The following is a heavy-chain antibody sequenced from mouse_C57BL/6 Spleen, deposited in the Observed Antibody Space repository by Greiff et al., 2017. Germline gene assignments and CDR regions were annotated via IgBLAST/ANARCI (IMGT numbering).Heavy chain of an antibody. CDR3: ARTGSSYYFDY. J-gene: IGHJ2*01. CDR1: GFSLTSYG. V-gene: IGHV2-2*01. Sequence: QVQLQQSGPGLVQPSQSLSITCPVSGFSLTSYGVHWVRQSPGKGLEWLGVIWSGGSTDYNAAFISKLSISKHNSKSHVFFKMHSLEADDTAIYYCARTGSSYYFDYWGQGTTLTVSS. CDR2: IWSGGST. D-gene: IGHD1-1*01.